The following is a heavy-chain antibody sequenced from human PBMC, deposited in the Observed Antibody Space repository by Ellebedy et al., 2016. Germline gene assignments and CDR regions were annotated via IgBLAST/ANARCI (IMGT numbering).Heavy chain of an antibody. D-gene: IGHD6-13*01. V-gene: IGHV4-39*07. Sequence: GSLRLXXTVSGGSISSSSYYWGWIRQLPGKGLEWIGSIYYSGSTYYNPSLKSRVTISVDTSKNQFSLKLSSVTAADTAVYYCAREATAGTGAPYFDYWGQGTLVTVSS. CDR1: GGSISSSSYY. CDR2: IYYSGST. J-gene: IGHJ4*02. CDR3: AREATAGTGAPYFDY.